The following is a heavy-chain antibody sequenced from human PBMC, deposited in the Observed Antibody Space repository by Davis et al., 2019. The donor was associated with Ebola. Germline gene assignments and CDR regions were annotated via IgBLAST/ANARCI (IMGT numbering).Heavy chain of an antibody. Sequence: AASVKVSCKASGYTFTSYAMNWVRQAPGQGLEWMGWINTNTGNPTYAQGFTGRFVFSLDTSVSTAYLQISSLKAEDTAVYYCARDVHMVRGVIIRWFDPWGQGTLVTVSS. J-gene: IGHJ5*02. V-gene: IGHV7-4-1*02. D-gene: IGHD3-10*01. CDR1: GYTFTSYA. CDR3: ARDVHMVRGVIIRWFDP. CDR2: INTNTGNP.